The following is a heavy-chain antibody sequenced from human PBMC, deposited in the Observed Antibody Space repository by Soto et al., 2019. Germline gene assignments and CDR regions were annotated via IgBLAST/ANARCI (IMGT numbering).Heavy chain of an antibody. CDR2: IIPIFGTA. CDR3: GRDRGWNDVLGIYYYYGMDV. J-gene: IGHJ6*02. Sequence: QVQLVQSGAEVKKPGSSVKVSCKASGGTFSSYAISWVRQAPGQGLEWMGGIIPIFGTANYAQKFQGRVTITADESTSTAYMELSSLRSEDTAVYYCGRDRGWNDVLGIYYYYGMDVWGQGTTVTVSS. CDR1: GGTFSSYA. V-gene: IGHV1-69*01. D-gene: IGHD1-1*01.